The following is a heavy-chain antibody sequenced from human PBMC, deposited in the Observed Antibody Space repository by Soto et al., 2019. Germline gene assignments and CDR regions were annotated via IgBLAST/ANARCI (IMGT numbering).Heavy chain of an antibody. J-gene: IGHJ3*02. CDR2: IGTAGDT. CDR1: GFTFSSYD. V-gene: IGHV3-13*01. Sequence: EVQLVESGGGLVQPGGSLRLSRAASGFTFSSYDMHWVRQATGKGLEWVSAIGTAGDTYYPGSVKGRFTISRENAKNSLYLQMNSLRAEDTAVYYCARAAGRGYYDFWSGYLDAFDIWGQGTMVTVSS. CDR3: ARAAGRGYYDFWSGYLDAFDI. D-gene: IGHD3-3*01.